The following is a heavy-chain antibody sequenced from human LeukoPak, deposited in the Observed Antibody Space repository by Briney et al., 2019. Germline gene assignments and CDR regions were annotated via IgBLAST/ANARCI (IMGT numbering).Heavy chain of an antibody. CDR3: ARVRDGYFDY. V-gene: IGHV4-34*01. D-gene: IGHD5-24*01. Sequence: SETLSLTCAVYGGSFSGYYWSWIRQPPGKGLEWIGEINHRGSTNYNPSLKSRVTISVDTSKNQFSLKLSSVTAADTAVYYCARVRDGYFDYWGQGTLVTVSS. CDR2: INHRGST. CDR1: GGSFSGYY. J-gene: IGHJ4*02.